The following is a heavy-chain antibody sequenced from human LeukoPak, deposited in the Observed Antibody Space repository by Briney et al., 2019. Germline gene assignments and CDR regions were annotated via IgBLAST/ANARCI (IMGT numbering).Heavy chain of an antibody. Sequence: GGSLRLSCAASGFTFSSYAMTWVRQAPGKGLEWVSAISGSGVSTYYADSVKGRFTISRDNSKNTLHLQMSSLRAEDTAVYYCAKGIVNWGKSYFDYWGQGTLVTVSS. CDR2: ISGSGVST. CDR1: GFTFSSYA. CDR3: AKGIVNWGKSYFDY. J-gene: IGHJ4*02. D-gene: IGHD7-27*01. V-gene: IGHV3-23*01.